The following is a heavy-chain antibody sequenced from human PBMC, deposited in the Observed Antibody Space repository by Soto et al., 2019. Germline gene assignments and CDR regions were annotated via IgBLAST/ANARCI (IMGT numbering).Heavy chain of an antibody. CDR2: INAGNDNT. D-gene: IGHD6-19*01. CDR1: GYTFTSYA. J-gene: IGHJ4*02. Sequence: QVQVVQSGAEEKQPGASVKVSCKASGYTFTSYAMHWVRQAPGQRLEWMGWINAGNDNTKYSQKFQGRVTITRDTSASTAYMELSSLRSEDTAVYYCARSEYTSGWTGYWGQGTLVTVSS. CDR3: ARSEYTSGWTGY. V-gene: IGHV1-3*05.